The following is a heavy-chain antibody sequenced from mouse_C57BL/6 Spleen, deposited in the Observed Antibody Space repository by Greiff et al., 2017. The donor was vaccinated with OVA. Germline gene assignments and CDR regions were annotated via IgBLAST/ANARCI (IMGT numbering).Heavy chain of an antibody. Sequence: QVQLQQPGAELVMPGASVKLSCKASGYTFTSYWMHWVKQRPGQGLEWIGEIDPSDSYTNYNQQFKGKSTLTVDKSSSTAYMQLSSLTSEDSAVYYCARQDGSPWYFDVWGTGTTVTVSS. CDR2: IDPSDSYT. J-gene: IGHJ1*03. V-gene: IGHV1-69*01. CDR1: GYTFTSYW. CDR3: ARQDGSPWYFDV. D-gene: IGHD1-1*01.